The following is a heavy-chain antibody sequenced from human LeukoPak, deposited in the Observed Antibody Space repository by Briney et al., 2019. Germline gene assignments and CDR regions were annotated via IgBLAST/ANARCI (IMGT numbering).Heavy chain of an antibody. Sequence: GGSLRLSCAASGFTFSSYAMHWVRQAPGKGLEYVSAISSNGGSTYYANSVKGRFTISRDNSKNTLYLQMNSLRAEDTAVYYCARVRTVHYYYGMDVWGQGTTVTVSS. J-gene: IGHJ6*02. CDR1: GFTFSSYA. CDR3: ARVRTVHYYYGMDV. D-gene: IGHD1-1*01. CDR2: ISSNGGST. V-gene: IGHV3-64*01.